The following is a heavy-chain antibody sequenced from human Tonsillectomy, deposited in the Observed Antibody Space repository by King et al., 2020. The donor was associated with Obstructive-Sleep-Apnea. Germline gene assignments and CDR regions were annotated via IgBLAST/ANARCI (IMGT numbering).Heavy chain of an antibody. V-gene: IGHV3-30*02. CDR2: IRYDGSNK. J-gene: IGHJ3*02. D-gene: IGHD3-22*01. CDR1: GFTFSSYG. Sequence: VQLVESGGGVVQPGGSLRLSCAASGFTFSSYGMHWVRQAPGKGLEWVAFIRYDGSNKYYADSVKGRFTISRDNSKKTLYLQMNSLRAEETAVFNFANPPIYYYDSSGSYGLDAFDIWGQGTMVTVSS. CDR3: ANPPIYYYDSSGSYGLDAFDI.